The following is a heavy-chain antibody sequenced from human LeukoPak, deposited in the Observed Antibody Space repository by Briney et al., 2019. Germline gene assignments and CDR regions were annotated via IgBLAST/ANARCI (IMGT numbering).Heavy chain of an antibody. CDR2: IYYSGST. J-gene: IGHJ4*02. CDR1: GGSISSYY. V-gene: IGHV4-59*01. D-gene: IGHD5-18*01. CDR3: ARGLLDSYGYGYYFDY. Sequence: SETLSLTCTASGGSISSYYWSWIRQPPGKGLEWIGYIYYSGSTNYNPSLKGRVTISVDTSKNQFSLKLSSVTAADTAVYYCARGLLDSYGYGYYFDYWGQGTLVTVSS.